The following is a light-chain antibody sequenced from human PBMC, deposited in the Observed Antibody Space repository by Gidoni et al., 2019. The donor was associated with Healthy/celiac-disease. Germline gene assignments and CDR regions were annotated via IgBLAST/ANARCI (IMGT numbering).Light chain of an antibody. J-gene: IGKJ3*01. CDR3: QQYNNWPPFT. Sequence: EIVMTQSPATLSVSPGESATLSCRASQSVSSNLAWYQQNPGQAPRLLIYGASTRATGIPAMFSGSGSGTEFTLTISSLQSEDFAVYYCQQYNNWPPFTFGPGTKVDIK. CDR2: GAS. CDR1: QSVSSN. V-gene: IGKV3-15*01.